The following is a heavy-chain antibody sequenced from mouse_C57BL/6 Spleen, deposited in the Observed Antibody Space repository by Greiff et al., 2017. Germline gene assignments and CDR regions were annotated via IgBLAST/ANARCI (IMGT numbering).Heavy chain of an antibody. J-gene: IGHJ2*01. CDR2: IYPRDGST. Sequence: VKVVESGPELVKPGASVKLSCKASGYTFTSYDINWVKQRPGQGLEWIGWIYPRDGSTKYNEKFKGKATLTVDTSSSTAYMELHSLTSEDSAVYFCARGFITTVVGSYYFDYWGQGTTLTVSS. V-gene: IGHV1-85*01. CDR3: ARGFITTVVGSYYFDY. CDR1: GYTFTSYD. D-gene: IGHD1-1*01.